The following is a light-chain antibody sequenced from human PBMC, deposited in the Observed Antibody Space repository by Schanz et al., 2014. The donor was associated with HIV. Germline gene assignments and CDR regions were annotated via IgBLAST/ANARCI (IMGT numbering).Light chain of an antibody. J-gene: IGLJ1*01. V-gene: IGLV2-23*01. Sequence: QSALTQPASVSGSPGQSITISCTGTRNDVGTYNLVSWYQQHPGKAPKLLIFDGRKRPSGVSDRFSGSKSDNTASLTISGXXAEDEADYYCCSYAGSSTSYVFGTGTKVTVL. CDR2: DGR. CDR3: CSYAGSSTSYV. CDR1: RNDVGTYNL.